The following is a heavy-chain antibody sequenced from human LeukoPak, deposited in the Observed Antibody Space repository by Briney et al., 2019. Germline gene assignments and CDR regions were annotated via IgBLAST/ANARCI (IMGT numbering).Heavy chain of an antibody. CDR1: GLTVSGNF. V-gene: IGHV3-53*01. J-gene: IGHJ6*03. CDR2: IHSGGAT. CDR3: SRVPRYYYYMDV. Sequence: GGSLRLSCAASGLTVSGNFMNWIRQAPGKGLEWVSVIHSGGATYYADSVRGRFTISRDNAKNSLYLQMNSLRAEDTAVYYCSRVPRYYYYMDVWGKGTTVTVSS.